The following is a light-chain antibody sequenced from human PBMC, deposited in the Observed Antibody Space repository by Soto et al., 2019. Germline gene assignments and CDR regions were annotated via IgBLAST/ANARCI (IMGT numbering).Light chain of an antibody. J-gene: IGKJ5*01. Sequence: DIQMTQSPSSLSASVGDRVTITCRASESISRHLNWYQQKPGKAPNLLIYAASSLQNGVPSRFSGSGSGTDFTLTTSNLQPEDFATYYCQQSYSTLSIPFGQGTRLEIK. CDR2: AAS. CDR1: ESISRH. CDR3: QQSYSTLSIP. V-gene: IGKV1-39*01.